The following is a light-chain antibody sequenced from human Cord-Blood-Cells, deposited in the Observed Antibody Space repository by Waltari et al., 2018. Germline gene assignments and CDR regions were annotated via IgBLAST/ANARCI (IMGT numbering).Light chain of an antibody. J-gene: IGLJ3*02. CDR2: DVS. V-gene: IGLV2-14*01. CDR3: SSYTSSSTWV. Sequence: QSALTQPASVSGSPGQSITIPCTGPTSDVGGYNYVSWYQPHPGKAPKLMIYDVSNRPSGVSNRFAGSKSGNTASLTISGLQAEDEADYYCSSYTSSSTWVFGGGTKLTVL. CDR1: TSDVGGYNY.